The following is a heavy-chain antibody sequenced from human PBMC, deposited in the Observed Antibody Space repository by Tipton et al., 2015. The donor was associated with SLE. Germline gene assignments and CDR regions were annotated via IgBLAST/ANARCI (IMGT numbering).Heavy chain of an antibody. J-gene: IGHJ4*02. CDR2: IKGDGSAT. CDR3: ARDLFDY. CDR1: GFTFSSYA. Sequence: SLRLSCAASGFTFSSYAMTWVRQAPGKGLEWVATIKGDGSATFYVGSVKGRFSISRDKSANALDLQMNSLRGEDTAVYYCARDLFDYWGQGILVTVSS. V-gene: IGHV3-7*01.